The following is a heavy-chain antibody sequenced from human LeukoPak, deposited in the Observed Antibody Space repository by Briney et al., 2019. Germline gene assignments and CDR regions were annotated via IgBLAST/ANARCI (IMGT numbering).Heavy chain of an antibody. CDR1: GGSISSSNW. V-gene: IGHV4-4*02. CDR3: ARGTTFYGMDV. D-gene: IGHD2/OR15-2a*01. Sequence: SETLSLTCAVSGGSISSSNWWCWVRQPPGRGLEWIGEIDHGGSTNYNPSLKSRVTISVDKSKNQFSLKLSSVTAADTAVYYCARGTTFYGMDVWGQGTTVTVSS. CDR2: IDHGGST. J-gene: IGHJ6*02.